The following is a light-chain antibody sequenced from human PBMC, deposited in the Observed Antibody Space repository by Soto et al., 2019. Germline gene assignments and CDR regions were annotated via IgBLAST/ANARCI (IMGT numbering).Light chain of an antibody. Sequence: QSVLTQPPSVSGAPGHRVTISCTGSRFNIGAGYDVHWYQQLPGTAPKLLIYGNSNRPSGVPDRFSGSKSGTSASLAITGLQAEDEADYYCQSYDTSLSALYVFGTGTKLTVL. CDR1: RFNIGAGYD. CDR3: QSYDTSLSALYV. V-gene: IGLV1-40*01. CDR2: GNS. J-gene: IGLJ1*01.